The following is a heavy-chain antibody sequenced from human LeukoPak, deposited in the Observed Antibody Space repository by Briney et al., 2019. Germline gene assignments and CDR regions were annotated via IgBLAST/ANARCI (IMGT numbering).Heavy chain of an antibody. CDR2: INQDGSEK. D-gene: IGHD1-26*01. Sequence: GGSLRLSCAASGCTFSSYWMSWVRQAPGKGLDWVANINQDGSEKYYVDSVQGRFTISSDNDKNSLYLQMNSQSAEDKAVYYLSREWELDDAFDIWGQGTMVTVSS. CDR3: SREWELDDAFDI. V-gene: IGHV3-7*01. J-gene: IGHJ3*02. CDR1: GCTFSSYW.